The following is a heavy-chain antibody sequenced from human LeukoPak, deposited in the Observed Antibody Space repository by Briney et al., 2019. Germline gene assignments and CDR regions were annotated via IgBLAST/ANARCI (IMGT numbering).Heavy chain of an antibody. CDR1: GFTFSSYG. V-gene: IGHV3-30*18. Sequence: PGGSLRLSCAAPGFTFSSYGMHWVRQAPGKGLEWVAVISYDGSNKYYADSVKGRFTISRDNSKNTLYLQMNSLRAEDTAVYYCAKPAGYCSGGSCGDWGQGTLVTVSS. D-gene: IGHD2-15*01. J-gene: IGHJ4*02. CDR2: ISYDGSNK. CDR3: AKPAGYCSGGSCGD.